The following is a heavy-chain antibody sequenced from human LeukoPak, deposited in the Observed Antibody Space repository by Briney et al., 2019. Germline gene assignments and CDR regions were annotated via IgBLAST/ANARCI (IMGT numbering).Heavy chain of an antibody. CDR1: GYTFTGYY. CDR3: ARGATIFGSMDV. J-gene: IGHJ6*03. V-gene: IGHV1-69*05. D-gene: IGHD3-3*01. CDR2: IIPIFGTA. Sequence: SVKVSCKASGYTFTGYYMRWVRQAPGQGLEWMGGIIPIFGTANYAQKFQGRVTITTDESTSTAYMELSSLRSEDTAVYYCARGATIFGSMDVWGKGTTVTVSS.